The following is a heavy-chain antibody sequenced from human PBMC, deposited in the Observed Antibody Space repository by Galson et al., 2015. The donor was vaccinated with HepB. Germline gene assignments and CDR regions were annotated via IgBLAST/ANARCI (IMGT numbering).Heavy chain of an antibody. V-gene: IGHV6-1*01. Sequence: CAISGDSVFSNRAAWSWIRQSPSRGLEWLGRTYYRSKWYSDYAESVKSRITINPDPSRNQFSLQLNSVTPEDTAVYYCASHYSSGWYGGASFEDWGQGTLVTGSS. J-gene: IGHJ4*02. D-gene: IGHD6-19*01. CDR1: GDSVFSNRAA. CDR3: ASHYSSGWYGGASFED. CDR2: TYYRSKWYS.